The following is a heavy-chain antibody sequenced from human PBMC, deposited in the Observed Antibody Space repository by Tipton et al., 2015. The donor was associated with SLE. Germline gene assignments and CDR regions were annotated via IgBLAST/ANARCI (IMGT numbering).Heavy chain of an antibody. CDR1: GFTFSSYW. CDR3: ARDRGIAAASDLDY. J-gene: IGHJ4*02. D-gene: IGHD6-13*01. V-gene: IGHV3-7*01. CDR2: IKQDGSEK. Sequence: SLRLSCAASGFTFSSYWMSWVRQAPGKGLEWVANIKQDGSEKYYVDSVKGRFTISRDNAKISLYLQMNSLRAEDTAVYYCARDRGIAAASDLDYWGQGTLVTVSS.